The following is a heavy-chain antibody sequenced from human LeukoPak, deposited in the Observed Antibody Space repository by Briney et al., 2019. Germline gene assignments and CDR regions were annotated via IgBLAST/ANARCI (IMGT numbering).Heavy chain of an antibody. D-gene: IGHD3-16*01. V-gene: IGHV3-7*03. J-gene: IGHJ6*02. CDR1: GFTFSSYW. CDR3: ARGGGLDV. Sequence: GGSLRLSCAASGFTFSSYWMNWARQAPGKGLEWVASINHNGNVNYYVDSVKGRFTISRDNAKNSLYLQMSNLRAENTAVYFCARGGGLDVWGQGATVTVSS. CDR2: INHNGNVN.